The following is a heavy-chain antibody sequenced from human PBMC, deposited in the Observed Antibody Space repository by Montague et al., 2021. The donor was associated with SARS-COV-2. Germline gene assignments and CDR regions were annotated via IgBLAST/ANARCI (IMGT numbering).Heavy chain of an antibody. D-gene: IGHD6-19*01. Sequence: SETLSLTCGVSGGSISSSHRWNCVRQPPGKGLEWLGEIYHSGSTNYNPSLMNRVIISIDKSKNQFSLQLSSVTAADTAVYYCATGPPSGLSVAGFDYWGQGTLVTVSS. J-gene: IGHJ4*02. CDR3: ATGPPSGLSVAGFDY. CDR1: GGSISSSHR. CDR2: IYHSGST. V-gene: IGHV4-4*02.